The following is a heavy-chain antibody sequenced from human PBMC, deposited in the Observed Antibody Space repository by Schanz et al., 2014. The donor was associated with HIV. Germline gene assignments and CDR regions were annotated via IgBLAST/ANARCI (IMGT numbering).Heavy chain of an antibody. D-gene: IGHD4-17*01. J-gene: IGHJ6*02. Sequence: EIQLVESGGGLVQPGRSLRLSCAASGFTFDDYAMYWVRQAPGKGLEWVSGISWSSGNIGYADSVKGRFTISRDNAKNSLYLQMNSLRAEDTAVYYCAKSRGDSWPYGMDVWGQGTTVTVSS. CDR2: ISWSSGNI. CDR1: GFTFDDYA. CDR3: AKSRGDSWPYGMDV. V-gene: IGHV3-9*01.